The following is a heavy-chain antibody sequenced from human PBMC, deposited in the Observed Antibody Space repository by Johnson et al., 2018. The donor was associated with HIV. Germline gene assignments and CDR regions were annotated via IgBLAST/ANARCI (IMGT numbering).Heavy chain of an antibody. J-gene: IGHJ3*02. CDR1: GFTFSNYG. CDR2: IWYDGSNK. V-gene: IGHV3-33*03. CDR3: AKVRKAAAGREAFDI. D-gene: IGHD6-13*01. Sequence: QVQLVESGGGVVQPGRSLRLSCAASGFTFSNYGMHWVRQAPGKGLEWVAVIWYDGSNKYYVDSVKGRFTISRDKSKKTLYLKMNRRRAEDTAVYYGAKVRKAAAGREAFDIWGQGTMVTVSS.